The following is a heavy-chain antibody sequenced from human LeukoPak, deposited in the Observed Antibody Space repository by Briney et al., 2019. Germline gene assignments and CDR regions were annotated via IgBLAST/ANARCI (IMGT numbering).Heavy chain of an antibody. CDR2: ISSPGSTI. D-gene: IGHD3-9*01. CDR1: RFTFSSYS. V-gene: IGHV3-48*01. CDR3: ARSRTGYFFDY. J-gene: IGHJ4*02. Sequence: GGSLRLSCVASRFTFSSYSMNWVRQAPGKGLEWVSYISSPGSTIYYADSVKGRFTISRDNAKNSLYLRMNSLRADDTAVYYCARSRTGYFFDYWGQGTLVSVSS.